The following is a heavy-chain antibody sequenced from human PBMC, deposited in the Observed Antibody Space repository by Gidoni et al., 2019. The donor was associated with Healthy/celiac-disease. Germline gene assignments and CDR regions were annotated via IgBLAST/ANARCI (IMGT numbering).Heavy chain of an antibody. CDR2: ISSSSSYI. Sequence: RLSCAASGFTFSSYSMNWVRQAPGKGLEWVSSISSSSSYIYYADSVKGRFTSSRDNAKNSLYLQMNSLRAEDTAVYYCASGDSSGYGFYYYGMDVWGQGTTVTVSS. D-gene: IGHD3-22*01. V-gene: IGHV3-21*01. J-gene: IGHJ6*02. CDR3: ASGDSSGYGFYYYGMDV. CDR1: GFTFSSYS.